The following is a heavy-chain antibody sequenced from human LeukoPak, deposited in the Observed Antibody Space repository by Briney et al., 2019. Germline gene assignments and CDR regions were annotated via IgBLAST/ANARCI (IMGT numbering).Heavy chain of an antibody. J-gene: IGHJ6*03. V-gene: IGHV4-59*12. CDR2: IYYSGST. CDR1: GGSISSYY. CDR3: ARIQSFQYFGSGKISTFYYYMDV. D-gene: IGHD3-10*01. Sequence: PSETLSLTCTVSGGSISSYYWSWIRQPPGKGLEWIGYIYYSGSTNYNPSLKSRVTISVDTSKNQFSLKLSSVTAADTAVYFCARIQSFQYFGSGKISTFYYYMDVWGKGTTVTVSS.